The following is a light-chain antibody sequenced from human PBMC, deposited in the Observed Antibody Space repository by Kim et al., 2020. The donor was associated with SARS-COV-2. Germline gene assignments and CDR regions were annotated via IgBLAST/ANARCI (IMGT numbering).Light chain of an antibody. CDR2: SNN. CDR3: AAWDDNLGGRV. V-gene: IGLV1-44*01. CDR1: SPNIEKNT. J-gene: IGLJ3*02. Sequence: QSVLTQPPSASGTPGQRVIISCSGSSPNIEKNTVNWYQQLPGTAPKLLFYSNNQRPSGVPDRFSASKSGTSATLAISGLQSEDEAAYYCAAWDDNLGGRVFGGGTQLTVL.